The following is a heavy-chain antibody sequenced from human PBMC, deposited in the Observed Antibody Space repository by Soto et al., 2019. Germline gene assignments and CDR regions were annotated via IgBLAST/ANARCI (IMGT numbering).Heavy chain of an antibody. CDR2: IYPGDSDT. V-gene: IGHV5-51*01. CDR1: GYTFTNYW. Sequence: AGEYLKISCRGSGYTFTNYWIGWVRQMPGKGLEWMGIIYPGDSDTTYSPSFQGQVTISADKSINTAYLQWSSLKTSDTAMYYCARQFNFDFWGQGTLVTVSS. J-gene: IGHJ4*02. CDR3: ARQFNFDF.